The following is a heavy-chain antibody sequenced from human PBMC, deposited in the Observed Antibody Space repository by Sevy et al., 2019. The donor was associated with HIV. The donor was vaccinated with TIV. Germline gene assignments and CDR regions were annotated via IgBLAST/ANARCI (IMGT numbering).Heavy chain of an antibody. CDR2: ISGSGGST. V-gene: IGHV3-23*01. CDR1: GFTFSSYA. D-gene: IGHD3-22*01. J-gene: IGHJ4*02. CDR3: AKILYYYDSSGYYTDY. Sequence: GGSLRLSCAASGFTFSSYAMSWVRQAPGKGLEWVSAISGSGGSTYYADPVKGRFTISRDNSKNTLYLQMNSLRAEDTAVYYCAKILYYYDSSGYYTDYWGQGTLVTVSS.